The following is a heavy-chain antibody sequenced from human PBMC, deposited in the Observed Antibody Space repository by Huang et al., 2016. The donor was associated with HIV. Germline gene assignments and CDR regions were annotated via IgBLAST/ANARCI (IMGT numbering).Heavy chain of an antibody. V-gene: IGHV1-69*13. CDR2: IIPIVGTA. D-gene: IGHD3-22*01. CDR3: ARARGYYDSSVSYYFDY. CDR1: GGTFSSYA. J-gene: IGHJ4*02. Sequence: QVQLVQSGAEVKKPGSSVKVSCKASGGTFSSYAISWVRQAPGQGLGWMGGIIPIVGTANYAQKFQGRVTSTADESTSTAYMELSSLRSEDTAVYYCARARGYYDSSVSYYFDYWGQGTLVTVSS.